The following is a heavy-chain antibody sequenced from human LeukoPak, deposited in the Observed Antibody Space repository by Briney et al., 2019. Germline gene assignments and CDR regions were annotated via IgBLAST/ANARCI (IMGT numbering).Heavy chain of an antibody. Sequence: GGSLRLPCAASGFTFATYAMSWVRQPPGKGLEWVSSISGSADITYYADSVKGRFTISRDNSKDTLYLQMNSLRAEDTAVYYCARDHYGSGDARRFDYWGQGTLVTVSS. CDR1: GFTFATYA. D-gene: IGHD3-10*01. J-gene: IGHJ4*02. CDR3: ARDHYGSGDARRFDY. V-gene: IGHV3-23*01. CDR2: ISGSADIT.